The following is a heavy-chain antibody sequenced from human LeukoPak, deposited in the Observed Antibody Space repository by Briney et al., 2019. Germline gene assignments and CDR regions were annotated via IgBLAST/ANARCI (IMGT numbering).Heavy chain of an antibody. J-gene: IGHJ4*02. CDR2: MYNSGST. D-gene: IGHD4-17*01. Sequence: SETLSLTCTVSGGSISGSYWSWIRRPPGKGLEWIAYMYNSGSTNYNPSLKSRVTISIDTSKNQFSLKLSSLTAADTAIYYCARGIESYGDYGYWGQGILVTVSS. CDR1: GGSISGSY. V-gene: IGHV4-59*01. CDR3: ARGIESYGDYGY.